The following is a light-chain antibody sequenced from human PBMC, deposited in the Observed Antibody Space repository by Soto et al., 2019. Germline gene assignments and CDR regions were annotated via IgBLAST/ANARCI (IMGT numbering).Light chain of an antibody. CDR1: SSDVGGYNF. Sequence: QSALTQPDSVSGSPGQSITISCTGTSSDVGGYNFVSWYQQHPGKAPKLIIYEASNRPSGVPDRFSGSKSGNTASLTISGLQAADEADYYCSLYTSENTYVFGTGTKLTVL. CDR3: SLYTSENTYV. J-gene: IGLJ1*01. CDR2: EAS. V-gene: IGLV2-14*01.